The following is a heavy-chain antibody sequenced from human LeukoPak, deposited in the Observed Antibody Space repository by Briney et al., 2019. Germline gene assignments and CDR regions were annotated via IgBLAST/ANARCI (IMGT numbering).Heavy chain of an antibody. J-gene: IGHJ6*02. CDR1: GGTFSSYA. CDR3: ARTSVPAEISDYGMDV. Sequence: GASVKVSCKASGGTFSSYAISWVRQAPGQGLEWMGVIIPIFGTANYAQKFQGRVTITADESTSTAYMELSSPRSEDTAVYYCARTSVPAEISDYGMDVWGQGTTVTVSS. CDR2: IIPIFGTA. D-gene: IGHD2-2*01. V-gene: IGHV1-69*13.